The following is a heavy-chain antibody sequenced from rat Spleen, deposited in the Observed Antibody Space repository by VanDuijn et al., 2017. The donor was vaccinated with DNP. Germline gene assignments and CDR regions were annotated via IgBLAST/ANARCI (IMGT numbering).Heavy chain of an antibody. V-gene: IGHV4-2*01. CDR3: VREAEGVDY. J-gene: IGHJ2*01. CDR2: INKDSKII. CDR1: GFNLNDYW. Sequence: EVKLVESGGGLVQPGRSLKLSCAASGFNLNDYWMGWVRQAPGKGLEWIGEINKDSKIIKYSPSLKDKLTISRDNVQNTLYLQMSNLGSEDTAIYYCVREAEGVDYWGQGVMVTVSS. D-gene: IGHD1-11*01.